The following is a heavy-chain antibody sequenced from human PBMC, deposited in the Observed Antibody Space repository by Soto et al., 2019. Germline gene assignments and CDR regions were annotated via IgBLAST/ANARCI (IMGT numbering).Heavy chain of an antibody. Sequence: LRLSCAASGFTFSSYWMSWVRQAPGKGLEWVAVISYDGSNQYSADSVKGRFTISRDNSENTLYLQMNSLRAEDTALYYCAKDFRESTAWGPDYWGQGTLVTVSS. D-gene: IGHD2-21*02. CDR3: AKDFRESTAWGPDY. CDR2: ISYDGSNQ. J-gene: IGHJ4*02. CDR1: GFTFSSYW. V-gene: IGHV3-30*18.